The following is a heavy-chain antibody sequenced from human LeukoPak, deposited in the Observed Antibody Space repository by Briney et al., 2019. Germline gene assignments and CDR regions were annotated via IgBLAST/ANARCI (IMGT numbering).Heavy chain of an antibody. CDR1: GYTFTSYD. Sequence: ASVKVSCKASGYTFTSYDINWVRQATGQGLEWMGWMNPNSGNTGYAQKFQGRVTITTDESTSTAYMELSSLRSEDTAVYYCARLDGDYRGAFDIWGQGTMVTVSS. D-gene: IGHD4-17*01. V-gene: IGHV1-8*03. J-gene: IGHJ3*02. CDR3: ARLDGDYRGAFDI. CDR2: MNPNSGNT.